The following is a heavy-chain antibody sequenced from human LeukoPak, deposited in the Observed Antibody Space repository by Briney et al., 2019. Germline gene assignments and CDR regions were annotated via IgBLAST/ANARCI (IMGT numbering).Heavy chain of an antibody. Sequence: PGGSLRLSCAGSGFPFSSHGMNWVRQAPGKGLEWVSGISPGGGPTYYADSVKGRFTISRDNSKNTLYLQMNSLRAEDTAVYYCARRSGIAVAGAFDYWGQGTLVTVSS. CDR3: ARRSGIAVAGAFDY. D-gene: IGHD6-19*01. CDR2: ISPGGGPT. CDR1: GFPFSSHG. J-gene: IGHJ4*02. V-gene: IGHV3-23*01.